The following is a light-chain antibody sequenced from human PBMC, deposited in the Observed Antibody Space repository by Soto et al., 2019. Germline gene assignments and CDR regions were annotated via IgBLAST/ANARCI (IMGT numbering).Light chain of an antibody. V-gene: IGKV1-12*01. CDR1: QDINKW. J-gene: IGKJ4*01. CDR3: QQGKSFPLT. CDR2: TAS. Sequence: DIQMTQSPSSASASVGDRVTITCRASQDINKWLAWYQQKPGLAPNLVIYTASRLHGGGPSRFSGSASGTDFTLTISSLQPEDVATYYCQQGKSFPLTLGGGTKVDIK.